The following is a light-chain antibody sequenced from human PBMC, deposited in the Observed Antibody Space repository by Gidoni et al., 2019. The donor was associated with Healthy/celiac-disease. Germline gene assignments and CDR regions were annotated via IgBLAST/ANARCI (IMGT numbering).Light chain of an antibody. Sequence: EIVLPQSPATLSLSPVERATLYCRASQSVSSYLAWYQQKPGQAPRLLIYDASTRAPGIPARLSGSGSWTDFTLTISSLEPEDLAVYYCQQRSNWPFTFGGGTKVEIK. V-gene: IGKV3-11*01. CDR3: QQRSNWPFT. J-gene: IGKJ4*01. CDR1: QSVSSY. CDR2: DAS.